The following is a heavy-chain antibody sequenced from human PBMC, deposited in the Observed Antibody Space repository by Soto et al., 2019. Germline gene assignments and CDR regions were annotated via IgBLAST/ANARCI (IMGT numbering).Heavy chain of an antibody. CDR1: GGTFSSYA. Sequence: QVQLVQSGAEVKKPGSSVKVSCKASGGTFSSYAISWVRQAPGQGLEWMGGIIRIFGTANYAQKYQGRVXXXXXXXXSTXXMELXXXXXXXTXVYYXANXXXXTXYYSGMDVWGQGTTVTVSS. CDR3: ANXXXXTXYYSGMDV. V-gene: IGHV1-69*05. J-gene: IGHJ6*02. CDR2: IIRIFGTA.